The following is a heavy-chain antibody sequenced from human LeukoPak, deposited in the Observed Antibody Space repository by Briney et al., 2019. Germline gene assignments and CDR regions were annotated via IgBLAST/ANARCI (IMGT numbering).Heavy chain of an antibody. Sequence: SETLSLTCAVYGGSFSGYYWSWIRQPPGKGLEWIGEINHSGSTNYNPSLKSRVTISVDTSKNQFSLKLSSVTAADTAVYYCATRRSPGFNYFDYWGQGTLVTVSS. CDR3: ATRRSPGFNYFDY. J-gene: IGHJ4*02. CDR2: INHSGST. D-gene: IGHD1-26*01. V-gene: IGHV4-34*01. CDR1: GGSFSGYY.